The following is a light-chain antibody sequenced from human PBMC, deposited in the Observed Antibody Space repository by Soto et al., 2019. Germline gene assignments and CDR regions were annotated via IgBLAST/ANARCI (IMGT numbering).Light chain of an antibody. V-gene: IGLV1-47*01. CDR1: SSNIGTNY. Sequence: QSALTQPPSASGTPGQRVTISCSGSSSNIGTNYVYWYQQLPGTAPKLLIYTNNQRPSGVPDRISGSKSGTSASLAFSGLRSEDEVDYYCATWDDSLSGVVFGGGTKVTVL. J-gene: IGLJ2*01. CDR3: ATWDDSLSGVV. CDR2: TNN.